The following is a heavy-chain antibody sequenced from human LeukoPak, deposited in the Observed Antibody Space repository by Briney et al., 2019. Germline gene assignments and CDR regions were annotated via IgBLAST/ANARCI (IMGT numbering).Heavy chain of an antibody. Sequence: GGSLRLSCAASGFTFSSYSMSWVRQAPGKGLEWVSAISGSGGSTYYADSVKGRFTISRDNSKNTLYLQMNSLRAEDTAVYYCARAGITMVRGVIITSGNRRAFDIWGQGTMVTVSS. D-gene: IGHD3-10*01. J-gene: IGHJ3*02. V-gene: IGHV3-23*01. CDR3: ARAGITMVRGVIITSGNRRAFDI. CDR2: ISGSGGST. CDR1: GFTFSSYS.